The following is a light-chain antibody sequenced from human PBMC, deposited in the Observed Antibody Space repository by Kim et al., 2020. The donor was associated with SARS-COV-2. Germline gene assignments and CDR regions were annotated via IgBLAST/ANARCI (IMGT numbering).Light chain of an antibody. CDR1: KSISSY. CDR3: QQKGNWHPICT. Sequence: SPGERATLSYRTSKSISSYLAWYPQKPGDAPRHLIYYASNRATGIPARVSASGSSTDFPHTIRNLEPEDLAVYYSQQKGNWHPICTFDQGAKLKIK. CDR2: YAS. J-gene: IGKJ2*02. V-gene: IGKV3-11*01.